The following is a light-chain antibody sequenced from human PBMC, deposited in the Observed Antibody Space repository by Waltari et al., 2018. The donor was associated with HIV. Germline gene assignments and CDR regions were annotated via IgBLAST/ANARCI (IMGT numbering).Light chain of an antibody. CDR2: WAS. Sequence: DIVMTQSPDSLVASLGERASINCKSSQSVLYSSNNKNYVAWYQQKPGQPPKLLIYWASTRESGVPDRFSGSGSGTDFTLTISSLQAEDVAVYYCQQYYSTPNTFGQGTKLEIK. CDR3: QQYYSTPNT. V-gene: IGKV4-1*01. CDR1: QSVLYSSNNKNY. J-gene: IGKJ2*01.